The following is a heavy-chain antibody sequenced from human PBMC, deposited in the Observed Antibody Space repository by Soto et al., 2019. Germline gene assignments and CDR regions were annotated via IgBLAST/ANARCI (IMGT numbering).Heavy chain of an antibody. CDR3: ARDKTTVTTFDY. CDR1: GFTFSSYG. Sequence: QVQLMESGGGVVQPGRSLRLSCAASGFTFSSYGMHWVRQAPGKGLEWVAVIWYDGSNKYYADSVKGRFTISRDNSKNTLYLQMNSLRAEDTAVYYCARDKTTVTTFDYWGQGTLVTVSS. D-gene: IGHD4-17*01. V-gene: IGHV3-33*01. J-gene: IGHJ4*02. CDR2: IWYDGSNK.